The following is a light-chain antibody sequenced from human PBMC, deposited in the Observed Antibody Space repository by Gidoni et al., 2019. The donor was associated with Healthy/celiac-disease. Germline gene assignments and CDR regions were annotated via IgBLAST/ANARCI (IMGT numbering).Light chain of an antibody. CDR3: QQSYRTPFT. J-gene: IGKJ3*01. CDR2: LAS. V-gene: IGKV4-1*01. Sequence: DVVVTHSSDSLAASLGERATINCKTIKSVLYSTNNKNYLAWYQQKPGQPPKLLIYLASTRESGVPERVSGRGSGTDFTLAIRRLEAEDGAVYYCQQSYRTPFTFGPGTKVDIK. CDR1: KSVLYSTNNKNY.